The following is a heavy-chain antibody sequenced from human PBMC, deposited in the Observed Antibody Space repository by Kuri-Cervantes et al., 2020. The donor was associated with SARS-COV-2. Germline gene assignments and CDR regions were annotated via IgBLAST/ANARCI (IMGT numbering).Heavy chain of an antibody. Sequence: GGSLRLSCEASGFTLTYRWMAWFRQAPGKGLEWVAAIKADGGEMVYVDSAKGRFTISRDNAKNSVFLQMNSVRIGDTSLYFCAWGRGWTFDIWGRGTMVTVSS. J-gene: IGHJ3*02. CDR1: GFTLTYRW. V-gene: IGHV3-7*04. D-gene: IGHD3-3*01. CDR2: IKADGGEM. CDR3: AWGRGWTFDI.